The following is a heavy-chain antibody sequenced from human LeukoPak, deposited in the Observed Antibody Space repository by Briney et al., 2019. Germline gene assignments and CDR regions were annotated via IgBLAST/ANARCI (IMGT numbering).Heavy chain of an antibody. CDR3: ARGQGYSYGYYFDY. D-gene: IGHD5-18*01. CDR2: INHSGST. J-gene: IGHJ4*02. V-gene: IGHV4-34*01. CDR1: GGSFSGYY. Sequence: PSETLSLTCAVYGGSFSGYYWGWIRQPPGKGLEWIGEINHSGSTNYNPSLKSRVTISVDTSKNQFSLKLSSVTAADTAVYYCARGQGYSYGYYFDYWGQGTLVTVSS.